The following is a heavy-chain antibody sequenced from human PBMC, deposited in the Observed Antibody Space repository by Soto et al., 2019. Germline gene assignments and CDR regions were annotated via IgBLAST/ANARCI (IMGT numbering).Heavy chain of an antibody. CDR3: ARVTAGYSYGGYYYYYGMDV. V-gene: IGHV4-4*02. D-gene: IGHD5-18*01. J-gene: IGHJ6*02. CDR1: GGSISSSNW. CDR2: IYHSGST. Sequence: SETLSLTCAVSGGSISSSNWWSWVRQPPGKGLEWIGEIYHSGSTNYNPSLKSRVTISVDKSKNQFSPKLSSVTAADTAVYYCARVTAGYSYGGYYYYYGMDVWGQGTTVTVSS.